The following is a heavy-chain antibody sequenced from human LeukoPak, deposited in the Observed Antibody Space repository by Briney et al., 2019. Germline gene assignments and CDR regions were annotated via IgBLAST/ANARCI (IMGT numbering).Heavy chain of an antibody. CDR2: IIPIFGTA. CDR1: GGTFSSYA. V-gene: IGHV1-69*13. J-gene: IGHJ4*02. Sequence: ASVKVSCKASGGTFSSYAISWVRQAPGQGLEWMGGIIPIFGTANYAQKFQGRVTITADESTSIAYMELSSLRSEDTAVYYCGAHLGGHRPKSGVHYWGQGTLVTVSS. D-gene: IGHD3-10*01. CDR3: GAHLGGHRPKSGVHY.